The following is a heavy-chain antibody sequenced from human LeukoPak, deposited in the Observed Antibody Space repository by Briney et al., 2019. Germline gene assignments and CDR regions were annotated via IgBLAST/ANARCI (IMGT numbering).Heavy chain of an antibody. D-gene: IGHD2-2*02. CDR2: IYYSGST. J-gene: IGHJ4*02. V-gene: IGHV4-30-4*01. CDR3: ARGGGYCSSTSCYRARKRDFDY. Sequence: SETLSLTCTVSGGSISSGDYYWSWLRQPPGKGLEWIGYIYYSGSTYYNPSLKSRVTISVDTSKNQFSLKLSSVTAADTAVYYCARGGGYCSSTSCYRARKRDFDYWGQGTLVTVSS. CDR1: GGSISSGDYY.